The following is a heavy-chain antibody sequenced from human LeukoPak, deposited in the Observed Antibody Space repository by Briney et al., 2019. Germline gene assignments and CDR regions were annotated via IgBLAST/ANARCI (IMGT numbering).Heavy chain of an antibody. CDR2: IKQDGSEK. Sequence: PGGSLRLSCAASGFSFSSYWMSWVRQAPGKGLEWVANIKQDGSEKYYMDSVRGRFTISRDNAKNSLYLQMNSLRVEDTAVYYCARDGVSAAGTGDAFDIWGQGTMVTVSS. J-gene: IGHJ3*02. CDR3: ARDGVSAAGTGDAFDI. CDR1: GFSFSSYW. V-gene: IGHV3-7*04. D-gene: IGHD6-13*01.